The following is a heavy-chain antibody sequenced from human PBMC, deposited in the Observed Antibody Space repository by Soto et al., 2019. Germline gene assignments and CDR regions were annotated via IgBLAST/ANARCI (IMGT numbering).Heavy chain of an antibody. V-gene: IGHV3-33*01. CDR2: IWFDGSNK. Sequence: QVHLVESGGGVVQPGGSLRLSCAASGFTFSSYAIHWVRQAPGKGLEWVAIIWFDGSNKYYADSVKGRFSISRDNSKNTLFLQMDSLRAEATAVDYCARGQLPAATTYFDFWGHGTLVIVSS. CDR3: ARGQLPAATTYFDF. CDR1: GFTFSSYA. J-gene: IGHJ4*01. D-gene: IGHD2-15*01.